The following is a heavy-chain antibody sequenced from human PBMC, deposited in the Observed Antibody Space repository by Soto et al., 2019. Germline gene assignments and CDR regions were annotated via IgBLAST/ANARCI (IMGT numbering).Heavy chain of an antibody. D-gene: IGHD2-15*01. J-gene: IGHJ6*02. CDR1: GYSFTSYW. Sequence: GESLKISCKGSGYSFTSYWIGWVRQMPGKGLEWMGIIYPGDSDTRYSPSFQGQVTISADKSISTAYLQWSSLKASDTATYYCARQMGEYCSGGSCYSPYYYYGMDVWGQGTTVTVSS. CDR3: ARQMGEYCSGGSCYSPYYYYGMDV. V-gene: IGHV5-51*01. CDR2: IYPGDSDT.